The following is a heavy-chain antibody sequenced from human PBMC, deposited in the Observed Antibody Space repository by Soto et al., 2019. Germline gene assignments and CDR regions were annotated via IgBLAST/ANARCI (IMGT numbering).Heavy chain of an antibody. CDR3: AKNPGHYYDSTGYHFDY. D-gene: IGHD3-22*01. CDR1: GLTFSSSS. CDR2: ISGGGTTT. J-gene: IGHJ4*02. V-gene: IGHV3-23*01. Sequence: GGSLRLSCAAAGLTFSSSSMSWVRQAPGKGLEWVSVISGGGTTTYYADSVKGRFTISRDNSKNTLYLQMNSLRAEDTAVYYCAKNPGHYYDSTGYHFDYWGQGTLVTVSS.